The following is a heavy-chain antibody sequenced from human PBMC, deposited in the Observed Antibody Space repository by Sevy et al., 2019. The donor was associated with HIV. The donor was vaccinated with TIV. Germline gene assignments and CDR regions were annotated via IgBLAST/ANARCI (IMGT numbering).Heavy chain of an antibody. CDR2: IKQDGSEK. CDR3: AKDQGGSYYAEYYHYGMDV. D-gene: IGHD1-26*01. V-gene: IGHV3-7*01. CDR1: GFSFSWYW. Sequence: GGSLRLSCAASGFSFSWYWMSWVRQTPEKGLEWVANIKQDGSEKNYVDSVKGRFIISRDNAKNSLYLQMNSLRAEDTAVYYCAKDQGGSYYAEYYHYGMDVWGQGTTVTVSS. J-gene: IGHJ6*02.